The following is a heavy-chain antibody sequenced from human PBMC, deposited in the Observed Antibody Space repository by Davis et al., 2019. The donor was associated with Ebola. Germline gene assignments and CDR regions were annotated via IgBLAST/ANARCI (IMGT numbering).Heavy chain of an antibody. V-gene: IGHV1-46*01. CDR2: INPSGGST. D-gene: IGHD3-9*01. J-gene: IGHJ5*02. CDR3: ARAIRYFDWPTPYNWFDP. CDR1: GYTFTSYY. Sequence: AVSVKVSCKASGYTFTSYYMHWVRQAPGQGLEWMGIINPSGGSTSYAQKFQGRVTMTRDTSISTAYMELSSLRSEDTAVYYCARAIRYFDWPTPYNWFDPWGQGTLVTVSS.